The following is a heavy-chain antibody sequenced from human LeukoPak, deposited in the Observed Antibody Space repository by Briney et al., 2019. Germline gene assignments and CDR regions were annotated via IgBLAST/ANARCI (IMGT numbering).Heavy chain of an antibody. Sequence: GGSLRLSCAASGFTFTGHTMTWLRQAPGKGLEWVSIIGGRDDRTYYAGSVQGRFTISRDNSKNILYLQMNSLRAEDTAVYYCAKDPNPFYDFWGGYKWGQGTLVTVSS. J-gene: IGHJ4*02. D-gene: IGHD3-3*01. CDR3: AKDPNPFYDFWGGYK. V-gene: IGHV3-23*01. CDR2: IGGRDDRT. CDR1: GFTFTGHT.